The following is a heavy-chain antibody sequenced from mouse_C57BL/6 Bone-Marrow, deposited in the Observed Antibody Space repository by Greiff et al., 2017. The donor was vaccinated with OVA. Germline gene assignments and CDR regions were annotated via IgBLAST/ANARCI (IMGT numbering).Heavy chain of an antibody. J-gene: IGHJ3*01. CDR2: IRNKANNHAT. CDR3: TRQGEGYYGLFAY. D-gene: IGHD1-1*01. V-gene: IGHV6-6*01. Sequence: EVKLVESGGGLVQPGGSMKLSCAASGFTFSDAWMDWVRQSPEKGLEWVAEIRNKANNHATYYAESVKGRFTISRDDSKSSVYLQMNSLRAEDTGIYYCTRQGEGYYGLFAYWGQGTLVTVSA. CDR1: GFTFSDAW.